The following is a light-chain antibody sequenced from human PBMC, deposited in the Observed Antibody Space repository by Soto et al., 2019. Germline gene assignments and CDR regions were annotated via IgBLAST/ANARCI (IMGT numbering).Light chain of an antibody. CDR2: EVA. CDR3: ASYTVRNTWV. V-gene: IGLV2-14*01. Sequence: QSALTQPASVTGSPGQSITISCTATSSDVGGYNRVSWYRQYPGTAPKLIIYEVAIRPSGVSDRFSGSKSVNTASLTISGLQPEDEADYYCASYTVRNTWVFGGGTKLTVL. J-gene: IGLJ3*02. CDR1: SSDVGGYNR.